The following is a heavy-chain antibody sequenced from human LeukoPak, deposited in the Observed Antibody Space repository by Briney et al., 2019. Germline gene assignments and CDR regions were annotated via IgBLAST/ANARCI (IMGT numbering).Heavy chain of an antibody. V-gene: IGHV4-39*01. Sequence: PSETLSLTCTVSGGSISPYYWSWIRQPPGKGLEWIGSIYYSGSTYYNPSLKSRVTISVDTSKNQFSLKLSSVTAADTAVYYCARRTPLLFDPWGQGTLVTVSS. CDR1: GGSISPYY. CDR3: ARRTPLLFDP. CDR2: IYYSGST. J-gene: IGHJ5*02.